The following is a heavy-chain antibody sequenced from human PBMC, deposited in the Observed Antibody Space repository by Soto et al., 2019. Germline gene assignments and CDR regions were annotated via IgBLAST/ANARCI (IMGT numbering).Heavy chain of an antibody. J-gene: IGHJ6*02. Sequence: ETLSLTCTASGDSVSGYYWNWIRQPPGKGLEWIGYIYNSGSTTYNPALKNRVTISVDTSKNQFSLTLTSVTAADTAVYYCARAPTYSYGSGTPYYFYAMDVWGQGTTVTVSS. V-gene: IGHV4-59*02. CDR1: GDSVSGYY. CDR2: IYNSGST. D-gene: IGHD3-10*01. CDR3: ARAPTYSYGSGTPYYFYAMDV.